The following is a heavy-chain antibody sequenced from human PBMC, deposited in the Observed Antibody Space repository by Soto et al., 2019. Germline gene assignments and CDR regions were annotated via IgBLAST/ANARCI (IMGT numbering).Heavy chain of an antibody. Sequence: GGSLRLSCVASAFTFSSYEMMWVRQAPGKGLEWVSFIHTDGRTTYYTDSVKGRFTITRDNAKNSLYLQMNSLRAGDTAIYYCENYLSGYYNRYWGQGTLVTVS. V-gene: IGHV3-48*03. J-gene: IGHJ4*01. CDR3: ENYLSGYYNRY. CDR1: AFTFSSYE. CDR2: IHTDGRTT. D-gene: IGHD3-3*01.